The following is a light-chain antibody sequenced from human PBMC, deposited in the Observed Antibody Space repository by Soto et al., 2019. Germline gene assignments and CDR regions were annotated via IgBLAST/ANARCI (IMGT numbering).Light chain of an antibody. CDR3: QHYGGSSSYT. V-gene: IGKV3-20*01. Sequence: EIVLTQSPATLSLSPGERATLACRASQSVNNNYLAWYQQKSGQAPRLLIYGASSRAAGIPDRFGGSGSGTDFTLTISRLEPEDFAVYYCQHYGGSSSYTFAPGTRLEIK. CDR1: QSVNNNY. CDR2: GAS. J-gene: IGKJ2*01.